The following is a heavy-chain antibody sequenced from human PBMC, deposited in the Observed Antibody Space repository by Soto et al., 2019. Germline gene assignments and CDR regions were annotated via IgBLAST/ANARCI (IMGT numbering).Heavy chain of an antibody. D-gene: IGHD6-19*01. CDR2: INWNSGST. J-gene: IGHJ4*02. Sequence: LGGSLRLSCAASGFTFDDYGMSWVRQAPGKGLEWVSGINWNSGSTGYADSVKGRFTISRDNAKNSLYLQMNSLRDEDTAVYYCARVLAVAGPLSYFDYWGQGTLVTVSS. V-gene: IGHV3-20*04. CDR3: ARVLAVAGPLSYFDY. CDR1: GFTFDDYG.